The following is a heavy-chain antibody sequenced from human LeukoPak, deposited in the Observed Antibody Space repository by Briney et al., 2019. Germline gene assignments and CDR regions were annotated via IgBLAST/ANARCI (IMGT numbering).Heavy chain of an antibody. V-gene: IGHV3-66*01. CDR1: GFTVRSNY. D-gene: IGHD3-10*01. Sequence: GSLRLSCTASGFTVRSNYMSWVRQAPGKGLEWVSIIYSGGSTYYADSVKGRFTISRDNSKNTLYLQMNSLRVEDTAVYYCARYDGGSGPFDYWGQGTLVTVSS. J-gene: IGHJ4*02. CDR3: ARYDGGSGPFDY. CDR2: IYSGGST.